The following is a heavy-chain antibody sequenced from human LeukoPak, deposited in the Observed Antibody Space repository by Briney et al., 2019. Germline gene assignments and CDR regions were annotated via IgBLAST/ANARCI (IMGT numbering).Heavy chain of an antibody. CDR2: INHSGST. CDR3: ARLLKGGSGHDY. D-gene: IGHD2-15*01. Sequence: SETLSLTCAVYGGSFSGYYWSWIRQPPGKGLEWIGEINHSGSTNYNPSLKSRVTISVDTSKNQFSLKLSSVTAADTAVYYCARLLKGGSGHDYWGQGTLVTVSS. CDR1: GGSFSGYY. V-gene: IGHV4-34*01. J-gene: IGHJ4*02.